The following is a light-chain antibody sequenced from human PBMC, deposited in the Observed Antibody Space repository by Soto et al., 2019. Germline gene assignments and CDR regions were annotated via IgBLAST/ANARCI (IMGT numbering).Light chain of an antibody. Sequence: IVLTESPGTVSLSPGERATRSCSASQSVSLTALAWYQHKPGQAPRLLIYGASFRATGIPHRFSGSGAGTDFTLTISSLESEDAAVYYCQQYSSSPLTFGGGTKVDIK. V-gene: IGKV3-20*01. CDR1: QSVSLTA. J-gene: IGKJ4*01. CDR3: QQYSSSPLT. CDR2: GAS.